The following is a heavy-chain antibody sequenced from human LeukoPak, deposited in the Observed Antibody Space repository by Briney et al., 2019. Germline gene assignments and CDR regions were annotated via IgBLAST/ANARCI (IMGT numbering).Heavy chain of an antibody. CDR1: GVTFSSYG. V-gene: IGHV3-30*18. D-gene: IGHD3-3*01. Sequence: GGSLRLSCAASGVTFSSYGMHWVRQAPGKGLEWVAVISYDGSNKYYADSVKGRFTISRDNSKNTLYLQMNSLRAEDTAVYYCAKDGHNFWSGYYFDYWGQGTLVTVSS. CDR2: ISYDGSNK. J-gene: IGHJ4*02. CDR3: AKDGHNFWSGYYFDY.